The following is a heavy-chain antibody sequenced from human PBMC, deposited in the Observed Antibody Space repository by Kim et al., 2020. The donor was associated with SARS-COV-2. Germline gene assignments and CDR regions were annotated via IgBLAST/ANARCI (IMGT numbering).Heavy chain of an antibody. V-gene: IGHV3-23*01. D-gene: IGHD2-15*01. Sequence: DSVEGRFTISRDKSKNTLYLQMNSLRAEDTAVYYCAKDVRVVVAATYDYWGQGTLVTVSS. J-gene: IGHJ4*02. CDR3: AKDVRVVVAATYDY.